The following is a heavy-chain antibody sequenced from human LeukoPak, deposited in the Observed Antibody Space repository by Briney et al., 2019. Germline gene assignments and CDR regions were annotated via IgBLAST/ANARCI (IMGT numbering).Heavy chain of an antibody. V-gene: IGHV1-18*01. D-gene: IGHD4-23*01. J-gene: IGHJ3*02. CDR1: GYTFTSYG. CDR2: ISAYNGNT. Sequence: GASVKVSCKASGYTFTSYGISWVRQAPGQGLEWMGWISAYNGNTNYAQKLQGRVTMTEDTSTNTAYMELGSLRSEDTAVYYCATDRARTVAPIWGQGTMVTVSS. CDR3: ATDRARTVAPI.